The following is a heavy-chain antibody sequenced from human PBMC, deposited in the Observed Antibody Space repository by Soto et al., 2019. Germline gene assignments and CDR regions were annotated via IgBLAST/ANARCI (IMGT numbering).Heavy chain of an antibody. V-gene: IGHV1-18*01. CDR2: ISAYNGNT. J-gene: IGHJ6*02. Sequence: ASVKVSCKASGYTFTSYGISWVRQAPGQGLEWMGWISAYNGNTNYAQKLQGRVTMTTDTSTSTAYMELRSPRSDDTAVYYCARYRGGDAIRNYYYCMDVWGQGTTVTVSS. CDR1: GYTFTSYG. D-gene: IGHD2-8*01. CDR3: ARYRGGDAIRNYYYCMDV.